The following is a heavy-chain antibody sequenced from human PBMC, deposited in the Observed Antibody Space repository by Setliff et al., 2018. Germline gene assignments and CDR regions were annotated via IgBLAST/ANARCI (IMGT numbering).Heavy chain of an antibody. Sequence: SETLSLTCIVSADSMNNNFWTWIRRPPGKGLEWIGYIYTSGDTNYNPSLKSRVTISVDTSKNRFSLQLSSVTAADTALYYCARERRSGYSSRWYVRDAFDIWGQGTMVTVSS. CDR1: ADSMNNNF. CDR2: IYTSGDT. CDR3: ARERRSGYSSRWYVRDAFDI. D-gene: IGHD6-13*01. V-gene: IGHV4-4*08. J-gene: IGHJ3*02.